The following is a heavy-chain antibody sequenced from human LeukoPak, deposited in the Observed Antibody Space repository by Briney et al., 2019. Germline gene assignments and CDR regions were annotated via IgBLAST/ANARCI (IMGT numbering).Heavy chain of an antibody. D-gene: IGHD2-15*01. CDR2: IIPIFGTA. CDR1: GGTFSSYA. J-gene: IGHJ4*02. CDR3: ARDNGYCSGGSCYLLDY. Sequence: ASVKVSXKASGGTFSSYAISWVRQAPGQGLEWMGGIIPIFGTANYAQKFQGRVTITTDESTSTAYMELSSLRSEDTAVYYCARDNGYCSGGSCYLLDYWGQGTLVTVS. V-gene: IGHV1-69*05.